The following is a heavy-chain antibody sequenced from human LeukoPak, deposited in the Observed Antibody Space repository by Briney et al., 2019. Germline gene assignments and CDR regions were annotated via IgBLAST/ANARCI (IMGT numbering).Heavy chain of an antibody. Sequence: SQTLSLTRASSGDSVSRKSAAWNWTRQSTSRGLEWLGRTYYRSKWYHDYVDSLKSRIISKPDTSQNEFSLQLSAVSTDDTAVYYCTRGFLRHDMGVWGQGNTVTVSS. CDR3: TRGFLRHDMGV. J-gene: IGHJ6*02. V-gene: IGHV6-1*01. CDR2: TYYRSKWYH. D-gene: IGHD3-10*01. CDR1: GDSVSRKSAA.